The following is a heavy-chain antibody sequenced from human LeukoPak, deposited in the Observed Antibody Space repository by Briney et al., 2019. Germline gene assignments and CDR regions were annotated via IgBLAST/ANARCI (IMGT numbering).Heavy chain of an antibody. J-gene: IGHJ4*02. CDR1: GFTFSSYG. CDR2: IWYDGSNK. CDR3: AREHRRIVVVPAPVDY. Sequence: PGGSLRLSCAASGFTFSSYGMHWVRQAPGKGLEWVAVIWYDGSNKYYADSVKGRFTISRDNSKNTLYLQMNSLRAEDTAVYYCAREHRRIVVVPAPVDYWGQGTLVTVSS. V-gene: IGHV3-33*01. D-gene: IGHD2-2*01.